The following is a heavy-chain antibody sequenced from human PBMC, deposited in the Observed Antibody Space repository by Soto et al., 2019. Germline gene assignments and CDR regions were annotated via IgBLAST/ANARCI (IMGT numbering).Heavy chain of an antibody. Sequence: ASVKVSCKASGGTFSSYAISWVRQAPGQGLEWVGGIIPIFGTANYAQKFQGRVTITADESTSTAYMELSSLRSEDTAVYYCARDRFGEAEHWGQGTLVTVSS. J-gene: IGHJ4*02. D-gene: IGHD3-10*01. CDR1: GGTFSSYA. V-gene: IGHV1-69*13. CDR3: ARDRFGEAEH. CDR2: IIPIFGTA.